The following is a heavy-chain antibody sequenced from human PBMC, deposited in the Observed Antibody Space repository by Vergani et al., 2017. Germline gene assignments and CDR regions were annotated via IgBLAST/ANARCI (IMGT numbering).Heavy chain of an antibody. J-gene: IGHJ3*02. CDR3: ATTGGIVGATRAFDI. V-gene: IGHV1-18*01. CDR1: GGTFSSYA. Sequence: QVQLVQSGAEVKKPGSSVKVSCKASGGTFSSYAISWVRQAPGKGLEWMAWIRPYTGHTIYAQKFQDRVTMTADTSTNTAYMELRSLRSDDTAVYYCATTGGIVGATRAFDIWGQGTMVTVSS. D-gene: IGHD1-26*01. CDR2: IRPYTGHT.